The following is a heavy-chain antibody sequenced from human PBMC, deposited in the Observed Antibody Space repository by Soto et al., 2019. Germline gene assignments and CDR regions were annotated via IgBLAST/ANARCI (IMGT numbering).Heavy chain of an antibody. D-gene: IGHD5-18*01. CDR3: ARDMGYSYGYLYILGTFDY. Sequence: GGSLRLSCAASGFTFSSYWMHWVRQAPGKGLVWVSRINSDGSNKYYADSVKGRFTISRDNSKNTLYLQMNSLRAEDTAVYYCARDMGYSYGYLYILGTFDYWGQGTLVTVSS. CDR1: GFTFSSYW. J-gene: IGHJ4*02. V-gene: IGHV3-74*01. CDR2: INSDGSNK.